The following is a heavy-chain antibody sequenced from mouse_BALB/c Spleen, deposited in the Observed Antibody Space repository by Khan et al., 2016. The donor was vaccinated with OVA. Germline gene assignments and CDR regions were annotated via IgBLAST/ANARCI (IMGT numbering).Heavy chain of an antibody. CDR1: GYSFTSYY. Sequence: EVELVESGPELMKPGASVKISCKASGYSFTSYYIHWMIESHGTSLEWIGYIDPFSGATTYNQKFKGKATLTVDKSSNTAYIHLRNLTSEDSAVYYCTRHGYVAWFTYWGQGTLVTVS. D-gene: IGHD2-2*01. CDR2: IDPFSGAT. J-gene: IGHJ3*01. V-gene: IGHV1-31*01. CDR3: TRHGYVAWFTY.